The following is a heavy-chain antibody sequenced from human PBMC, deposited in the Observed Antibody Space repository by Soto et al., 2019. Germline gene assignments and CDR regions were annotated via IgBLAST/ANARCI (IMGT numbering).Heavy chain of an antibody. V-gene: IGHV1-18*01. J-gene: IGHJ4*02. Sequence: ASVKVSCKASGYTFTSYGISWVRQAPGQGLEWMGWISAYNGNTNYAQKLQGGVTMTTDTSTSTAYMELRSLRSDDTAVYYCARSPYYYGSGSYYPKLYYFDYWGQGTLVTVSS. CDR1: GYTFTSYG. D-gene: IGHD3-10*01. CDR3: ARSPYYYGSGSYYPKLYYFDY. CDR2: ISAYNGNT.